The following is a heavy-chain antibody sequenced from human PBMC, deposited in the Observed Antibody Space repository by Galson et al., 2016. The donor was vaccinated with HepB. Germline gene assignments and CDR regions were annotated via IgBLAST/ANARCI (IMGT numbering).Heavy chain of an antibody. CDR3: ARQEVSSGWYGEVGYYFDY. V-gene: IGHV4-39*01. CDR1: GGSITTSSYY. Sequence: SETLSLTCTVSGGSITTSSYYWGWIRQPPGKGLEWIGSIYYSGSTYYNPSLKSRITLSVDTSKNQFSLKLSSVTAADTAVYYCARQEVSSGWYGEVGYYFDYWGQGTLVTVSS. CDR2: IYYSGST. J-gene: IGHJ4*02. D-gene: IGHD6-19*01.